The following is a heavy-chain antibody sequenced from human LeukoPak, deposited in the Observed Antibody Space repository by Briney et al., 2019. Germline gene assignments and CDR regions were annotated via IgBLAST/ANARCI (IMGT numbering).Heavy chain of an antibody. D-gene: IGHD3-10*01. CDR2: FNHSWGA. CDR3: AASLWFGIYPDY. CDR1: SGSFSGYY. J-gene: IGHJ4*02. V-gene: IGHV4-34*01. Sequence: SETLSLTCGVYSGSFSGYYWTWFRQPPGKGLEWIGEFNHSWGAKYNPSLKSRATISVDTSKNHLSLSLNSVTAADAAVYYCAASLWFGIYPDYWGQGSLVTVSS.